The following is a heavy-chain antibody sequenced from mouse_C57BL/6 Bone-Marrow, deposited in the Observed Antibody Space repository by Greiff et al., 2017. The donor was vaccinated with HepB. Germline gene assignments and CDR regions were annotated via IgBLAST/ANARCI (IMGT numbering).Heavy chain of an antibody. Sequence: QVQLKQSGAELARPGASVKLSCKASGYTFTSYGISWVKQRTGQGLEWIGEIYPRSGNTYYNEKFKGKATLTADKSSSTAYMELRSLTSEDSAVYFCARCPLIYYYGYFDYWGQGTTLTVSS. CDR1: GYTFTSYG. V-gene: IGHV1-81*01. J-gene: IGHJ2*01. D-gene: IGHD1-1*01. CDR3: ARCPLIYYYGYFDY. CDR2: IYPRSGNT.